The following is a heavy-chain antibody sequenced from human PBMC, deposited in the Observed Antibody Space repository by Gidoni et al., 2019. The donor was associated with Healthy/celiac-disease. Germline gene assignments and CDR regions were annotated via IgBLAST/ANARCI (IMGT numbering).Heavy chain of an antibody. CDR3: AKDQGYCSSTSCYVPYYYYGMDV. CDR1: GFTFSSYA. J-gene: IGHJ6*02. Sequence: EVQLLESGGGLVQPGGSLRLSCAASGFTFSSYAMSWVRQAPGKGLEWVSAISGSGGSTYYADSVKGRFTISRDNSKNTLYLQMNSLRAEDTAVYYCAKDQGYCSSTSCYVPYYYYGMDVWGQGTTVTVSS. D-gene: IGHD2-2*01. CDR2: ISGSGGST. V-gene: IGHV3-23*01.